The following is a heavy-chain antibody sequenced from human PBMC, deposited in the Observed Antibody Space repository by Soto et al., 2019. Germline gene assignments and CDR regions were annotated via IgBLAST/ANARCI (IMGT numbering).Heavy chain of an antibody. J-gene: IGHJ6*02. D-gene: IGHD2-8*02. CDR3: ATQNITGVVDV. CDR1: GYTFTSYG. CDR2: ISDYTGNT. Sequence: QVQLVQSGAEVKKPGPSVKVSCKASGYTFTSYGITWLRQAPGQGLEWRGWISDYTGNTNYAQKLQGRVTMTTATATCTGYIELRSRRSDDTAVYYCATQNITGVVDVWGRGTTVTVS. V-gene: IGHV1-18*01.